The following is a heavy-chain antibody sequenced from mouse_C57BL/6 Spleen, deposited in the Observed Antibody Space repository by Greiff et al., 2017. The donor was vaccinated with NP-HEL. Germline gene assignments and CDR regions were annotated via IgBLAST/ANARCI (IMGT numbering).Heavy chain of an antibody. CDR1: GYTFTSYW. Sequence: QVQLQQPGAELVKPGASVKLSCKASGYTFTSYWMHWVKQRPGQGLEWIGMIHPNSGSTNYNEKFKSKATLTVDKSSSTAYMQLSSLTSEDSAGYYCARSLPDSSGYRLAYWGQGTLVTVSA. V-gene: IGHV1-64*01. CDR3: ARSLPDSSGYRLAY. CDR2: IHPNSGST. J-gene: IGHJ3*01. D-gene: IGHD3-2*02.